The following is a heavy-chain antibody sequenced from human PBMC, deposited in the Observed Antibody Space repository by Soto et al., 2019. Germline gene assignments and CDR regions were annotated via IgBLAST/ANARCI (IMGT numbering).Heavy chain of an antibody. D-gene: IGHD6-13*01. CDR2: IYHSGTT. CDR3: ARSLLTSSWYAGS. Sequence: SETLSLTCTVSVGSISSGYYWGWIRQPPGKGLEWIGSIYHSGTTYYNPSLKSRVTISLDTSRNQFSLKLTSVTAADTAVYYCARSLLTSSWYAGSWGQGTLVTVSS. V-gene: IGHV4-38-2*02. J-gene: IGHJ5*02. CDR1: VGSISSGYY.